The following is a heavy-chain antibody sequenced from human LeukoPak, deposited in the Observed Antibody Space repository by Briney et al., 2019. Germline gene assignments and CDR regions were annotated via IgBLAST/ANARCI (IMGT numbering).Heavy chain of an antibody. V-gene: IGHV3-74*01. Sequence: GGSLRLSCAASGFTFSSYWIHWVRQAPGKGLVWVSRIDTDGSNTNYADSVKGRFTISRDNAKNSLYLQMNSLRAEDMALYYCAKDIALRATKVAGTYGFDYWGQGTLVTVSS. CDR3: AKDIALRATKVAGTYGFDY. CDR2: IDTDGSNT. J-gene: IGHJ4*02. CDR1: GFTFSSYW. D-gene: IGHD6-19*01.